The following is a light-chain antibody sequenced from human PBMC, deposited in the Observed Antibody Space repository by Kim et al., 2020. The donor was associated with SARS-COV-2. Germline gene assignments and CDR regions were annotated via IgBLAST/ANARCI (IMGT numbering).Light chain of an antibody. CDR1: QSISTN. V-gene: IGKV3-15*01. Sequence: SLSPGERATLSCRASQSISTNLAWFQQTPGQAPRVLIYGASARATGIPARFSGSGSGTEFTLTISNLQSEDFAVYYCQQYAYWRAFGQGTRLEIK. CDR2: GAS. CDR3: QQYAYWRA. J-gene: IGKJ5*01.